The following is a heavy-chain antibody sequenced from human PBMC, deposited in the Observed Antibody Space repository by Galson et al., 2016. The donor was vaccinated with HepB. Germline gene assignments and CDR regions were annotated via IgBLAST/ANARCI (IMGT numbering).Heavy chain of an antibody. CDR2: TYYRSRWYY. J-gene: IGHJ4*02. CDR3: ARDHHSRGWSVGAGLDY. V-gene: IGHV6-1*01. CDR1: GDSVSSNSAA. D-gene: IGHD6-19*01. Sequence: CAISGDSVSSNSAAWTWIRQSPLRGLEWLGRTYYRSRWYYDYAVSVKSRITINPDTSKNQFSLQLNSVTPADTAVYYCARDHHSRGWSVGAGLDYWGQGTLVTVSS.